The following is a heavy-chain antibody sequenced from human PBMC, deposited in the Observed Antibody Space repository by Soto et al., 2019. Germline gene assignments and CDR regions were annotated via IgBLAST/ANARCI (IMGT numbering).Heavy chain of an antibody. CDR3: ARHEDSSSWYGKYYYGMXV. CDR1: GGSISSSSYY. CDR2: IYYSGST. V-gene: IGHV4-39*01. Sequence: SETLSLTCTVSGGSISSSSYYWGWIRQPPGKGLEWIGSIYYSGSTYYNPSLKSRVTISVDTSKNQFSLKLSSVTAADTAVYYCARHEDSSSWYGKYYYGMXVWGQGTTVXVSS. D-gene: IGHD6-13*01. J-gene: IGHJ6*02.